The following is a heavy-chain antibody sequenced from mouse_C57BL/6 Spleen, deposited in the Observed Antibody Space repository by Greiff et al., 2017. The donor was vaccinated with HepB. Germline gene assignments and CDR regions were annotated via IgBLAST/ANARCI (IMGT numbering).Heavy chain of an antibody. CDR1: GYTFTDYE. CDR3: TREGSSGSYYAMDY. D-gene: IGHD3-2*02. V-gene: IGHV1-15*01. CDR2: IDPETGGT. J-gene: IGHJ4*01. Sequence: QVQLQQSGAELVRPGASVTLSCKASGYTFTDYEMHWVKQTPVHGLEWIGAIDPETGGTAYNQKFKGKAILTADKSSSTAYMELRSLTSEDSAVYYCTREGSSGSYYAMDYWGQGTSVTVSS.